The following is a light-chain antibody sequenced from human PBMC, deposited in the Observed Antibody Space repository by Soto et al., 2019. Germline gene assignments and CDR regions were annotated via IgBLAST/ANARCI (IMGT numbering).Light chain of an antibody. V-gene: IGKV3-20*01. Sequence: EIVLTQSPGTLSLSPGESATLSCRASQSVSSNSLAWYRRNPGQPPSLLIYGTSTRATDIPRRFSGSGSGTKFTLTITRLEPEDFAVYFCQQYGDSPPSFGQGTKVEVK. J-gene: IGKJ1*01. CDR2: GTS. CDR3: QQYGDSPPS. CDR1: QSVSSNS.